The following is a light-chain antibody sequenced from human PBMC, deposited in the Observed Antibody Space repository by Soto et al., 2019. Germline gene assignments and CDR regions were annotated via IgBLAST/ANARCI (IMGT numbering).Light chain of an antibody. CDR3: QQYDTSWWT. J-gene: IGKJ1*01. CDR2: GAS. V-gene: IGKV3-20*01. CDR1: HSVSSSS. Sequence: EIVLTQSPGTLSLSPGERATLSCRASHSVSSSSLAWYQQKPGQAPRLLIYGASIRATGIPDRFSGSGSGTDFTLTISRLEPADFAVYYCQQYDTSWWTFGQGTKVEIK.